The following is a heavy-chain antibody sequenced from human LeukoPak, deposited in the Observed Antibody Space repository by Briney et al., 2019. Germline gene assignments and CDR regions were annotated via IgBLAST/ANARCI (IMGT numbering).Heavy chain of an antibody. J-gene: IGHJ4*02. V-gene: IGHV3-74*01. CDR2: TNSDGSTT. CDR3: AGLRYFDR. D-gene: IGHD3-9*01. CDR1: GFTFSSFW. Sequence: PGGSLRLSCAASGFTFSSFWMLWVRQAPGKGLVWVSHTNSDGSTTDYADSVRGRFTISRDNAKNTLYLQMNSLRAEDTAVYYCAGLRYFDRGGQGTLVTVSS.